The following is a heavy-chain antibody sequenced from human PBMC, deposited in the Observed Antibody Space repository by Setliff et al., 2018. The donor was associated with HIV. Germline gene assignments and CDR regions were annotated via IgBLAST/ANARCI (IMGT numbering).Heavy chain of an antibody. Sequence: ASVKVSCKASGYTFTDYYMHWVQQAPGKGLEWMGRVDPEDGETIYAEKFQGRVTITADTSTDTAYMELSSLRSEDTAVYYCATAPNYYGSGSHGQAFDIWGQGTMVTVSS. CDR1: GYTFTDYY. V-gene: IGHV1-69-2*01. CDR2: VDPEDGET. CDR3: ATAPNYYGSGSHGQAFDI. J-gene: IGHJ3*02. D-gene: IGHD3-10*01.